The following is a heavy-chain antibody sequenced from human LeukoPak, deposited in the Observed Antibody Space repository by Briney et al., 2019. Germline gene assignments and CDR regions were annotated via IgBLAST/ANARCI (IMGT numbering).Heavy chain of an antibody. CDR2: IYTSGST. D-gene: IGHD2-15*01. Sequence: SETLSLTCTVSGGSISSYYWSWIRQPAGKGLEWIGRIYTSGSTNYNPSLKSRVTMSVDTSKNQFSLKLSSVTAADTAVYYCAGEGGYCSGGSCYNRFDYWGQGTLVTVSS. J-gene: IGHJ4*02. CDR1: GGSISSYY. V-gene: IGHV4-4*07. CDR3: AGEGGYCSGGSCYNRFDY.